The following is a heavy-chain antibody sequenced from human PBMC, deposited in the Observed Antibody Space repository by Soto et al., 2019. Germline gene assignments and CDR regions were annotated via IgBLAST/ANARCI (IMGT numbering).Heavy chain of an antibody. CDR1: SGPSSSHN. CDR2: VYNTGAT. Sequence: QVQLQQSGPGLVKPSETLSLTCTVSSGPSSSHNWGWIRQSPGRGLEWIGYVYNTGATSSNPSLKSRVTISADTSANHLSLTLSFVTAADTSIYYCVRQGIGSLHGLVDVWGQGTTVSVSS. V-gene: IGHV4-59*08. D-gene: IGHD1-26*01. CDR3: VRQGIGSLHGLVDV. J-gene: IGHJ6*02.